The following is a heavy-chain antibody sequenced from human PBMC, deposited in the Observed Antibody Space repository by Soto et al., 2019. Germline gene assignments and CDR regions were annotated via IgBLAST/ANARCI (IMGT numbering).Heavy chain of an antibody. J-gene: IGHJ4*02. CDR3: AKGARSDIVVVPAAHFDY. D-gene: IGHD2-2*01. Sequence: GGSLRLSCAASGFTFSSYAMSWVRQAPGKGLEWVSAISGSGGSTYYADSVKGRFTISRDNSKNTLYLQMNSLRAEDTAVYYCAKGARSDIVVVPAAHFDYWGQGTLVTVSS. CDR1: GFTFSSYA. V-gene: IGHV3-23*01. CDR2: ISGSGGST.